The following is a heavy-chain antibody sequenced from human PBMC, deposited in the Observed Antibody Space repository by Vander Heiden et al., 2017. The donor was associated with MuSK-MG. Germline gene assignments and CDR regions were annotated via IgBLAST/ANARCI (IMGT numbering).Heavy chain of an antibody. Sequence: EVQLVESGGGLFQPGGSLRLSCAASGFTFSSYWMHWVRQAPGKGLVGVSRINSDGSSTSYADSVKGRFTISRDNAKNTLYLQMNSLRAEDTAVYYCARVGCSGGSCYHDAFDIWGQGTMVTVSS. CDR1: GFTFSSYW. CDR3: ARVGCSGGSCYHDAFDI. D-gene: IGHD2-15*01. V-gene: IGHV3-74*01. CDR2: INSDGSST. J-gene: IGHJ3*02.